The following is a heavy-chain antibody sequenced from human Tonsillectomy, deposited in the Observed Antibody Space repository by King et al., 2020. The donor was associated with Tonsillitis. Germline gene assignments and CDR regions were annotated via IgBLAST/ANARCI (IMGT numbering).Heavy chain of an antibody. CDR2: IRSKPHGGTT. CDR1: GFTFGDYA. V-gene: IGHV3-49*04. D-gene: IGHD6-13*01. CDR3: TRSYLRYSNSWGFDY. J-gene: IGHJ4*02. Sequence: VQLVESGGGLVQPGRSLRLSCTTSGFTFGDYAMSWVRQAPGKGLEWVGFIRSKPHGGTTEYAASVKGRFTISRDDSKSIAYLQMNSLKTEDTAVYYCTRSYLRYSNSWGFDYWGQGTLVTVSS.